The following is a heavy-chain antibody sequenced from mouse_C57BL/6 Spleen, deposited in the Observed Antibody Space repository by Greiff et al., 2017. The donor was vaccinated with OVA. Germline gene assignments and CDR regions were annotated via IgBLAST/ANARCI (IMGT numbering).Heavy chain of an antibody. J-gene: IGHJ3*01. CDR1: GFTFTDYY. D-gene: IGHD1-1*01. Sequence: EVKLMESGGGLVQPGGSLSLSCAASGFTFTDYYMSWVRQPPGKALEWLGFIRNKANGYTTEYSASVKGRFTISRDNSQSILYLQMNALRAEDSAAYYCARDYGSRPWFAYWGQGTLVTVSA. CDR3: ARDYGSRPWFAY. V-gene: IGHV7-3*01. CDR2: IRNKANGYTT.